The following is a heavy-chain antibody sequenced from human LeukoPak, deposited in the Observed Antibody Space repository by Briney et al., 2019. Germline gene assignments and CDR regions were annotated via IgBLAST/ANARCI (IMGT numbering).Heavy chain of an antibody. CDR1: GGSFSGYY. CDR2: INHSGST. V-gene: IGHV4-34*01. J-gene: IGHJ4*02. D-gene: IGHD6-19*01. CDR3: AKWGSGWSSFAY. Sequence: SETLSLTCAVYGGSFSGYYWSWIRQPPGKGLEWIGEINHSGSTNYNPSLKSRVTISVDTSKNKFSLKLSSVTATDTAVYYWAKWGSGWSSFAYWGQGTLVPVP.